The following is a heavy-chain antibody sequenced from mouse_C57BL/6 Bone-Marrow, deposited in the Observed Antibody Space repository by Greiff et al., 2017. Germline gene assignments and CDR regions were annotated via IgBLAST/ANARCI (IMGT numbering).Heavy chain of an antibody. CDR3: AREEVITTVVGDY. V-gene: IGHV1-26*01. Sequence: EVQLQQSGPELVKPGASVKISCKASGYTFTDYYMNWVKQSHGKSLEWIGDINPNNGGTSYNQKFKGKATLTVDKSSSTAYMERRSLTSEDSAVYYCAREEVITTVVGDYWGQGTTLTVSS. CDR1: GYTFTDYY. D-gene: IGHD1-1*01. CDR2: INPNNGGT. J-gene: IGHJ2*01.